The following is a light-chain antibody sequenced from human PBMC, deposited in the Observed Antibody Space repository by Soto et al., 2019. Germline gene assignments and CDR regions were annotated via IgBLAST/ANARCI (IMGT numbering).Light chain of an antibody. Sequence: QSVLTQPASVSGSTGQSITISCTGASSDVGGYNYVSWYQQHPGKAPKLMIYEVSNRPSGVSNRFSGSKSGNTASLTISGLQAEDEADYYCSSWTSSSTVFGTGTKVTVL. V-gene: IGLV2-14*01. J-gene: IGLJ1*01. CDR3: SSWTSSSTV. CDR2: EVS. CDR1: SSDVGGYNY.